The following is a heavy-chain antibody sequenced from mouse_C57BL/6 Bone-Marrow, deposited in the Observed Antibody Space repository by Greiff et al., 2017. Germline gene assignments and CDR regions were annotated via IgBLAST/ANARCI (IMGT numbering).Heavy chain of an antibody. V-gene: IGHV1-59*01. CDR1: GYTFTSYW. J-gene: IGHJ3*01. CDR2: IDPSDSYT. Sequence: QVQLQQPGAELVRPGTSVKLSCKASGYTFTSYWMHWVKQRPGQGLEWIGVIDPSDSYTNYNQKFKGKATLTVDTSSSTAYMQLSSLTSEDSAVYYCASNYTSWFAYWGQGTLVTVSA. CDR3: ASNYTSWFAY. D-gene: IGHD2-1*01.